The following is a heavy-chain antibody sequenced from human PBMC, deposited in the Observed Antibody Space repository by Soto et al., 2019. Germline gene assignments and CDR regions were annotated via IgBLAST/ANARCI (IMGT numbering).Heavy chain of an antibody. J-gene: IGHJ4*02. CDR3: ASNVVGTSGDY. V-gene: IGHV1-69*13. Sequence: GASVKVSCKASGGTFRTFAISWVRQAPGQRLEWMGGITPLFGTAVYAQKFQGRVTIAADESTSTAYMELTSLRSEDTAVYYCASNVVGTSGDYWGQGTQVTVSS. D-gene: IGHD7-27*01. CDR2: ITPLFGTA. CDR1: GGTFRTFA.